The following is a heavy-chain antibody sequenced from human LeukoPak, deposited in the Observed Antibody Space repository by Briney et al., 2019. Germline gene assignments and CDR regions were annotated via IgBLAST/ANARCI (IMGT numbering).Heavy chain of an antibody. CDR3: AITRIPAGT. CDR1: GFTFSSYT. Sequence: QPGASLRLSCAASGFTFSSYTMNWVRQAPGKGLEWVSGISSSGGSTYYADSVKGRFTISRDNSKNTLFLQMNSLRTEDTAVYFCAITRIPAGTWGQGTLVTASP. CDR2: ISSSGGST. V-gene: IGHV3-23*01. D-gene: IGHD6-13*01. J-gene: IGHJ4*02.